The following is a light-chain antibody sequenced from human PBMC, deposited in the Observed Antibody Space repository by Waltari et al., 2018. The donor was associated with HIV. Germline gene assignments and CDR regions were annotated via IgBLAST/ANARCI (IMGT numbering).Light chain of an antibody. CDR2: EVN. CDR3: CSYAGRSTLEV. V-gene: IGLV2-23*02. J-gene: IGLJ2*01. Sequence: SALTQPASVSGSPGQSLTLSCTGTSSDVGAYNLVSWYQQHPGKAPKFIIYEVNKRPSEVSIRFSGSKSGNTASLTISGLQAEDEADYYCCSYAGRSTLEVFGGGTKVTVL. CDR1: SSDVGAYNL.